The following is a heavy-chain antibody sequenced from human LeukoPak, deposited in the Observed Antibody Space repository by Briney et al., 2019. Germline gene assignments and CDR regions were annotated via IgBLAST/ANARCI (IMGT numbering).Heavy chain of an antibody. D-gene: IGHD3-3*01. Sequence: GRSLRLSCAASGFTFSNYDMHWVRQAPGKGLEWVAVISYDGTNKFYADSVKGRFTISRDNSKSTLYLQMNSLRAEDTAVYYCAKENDFVYWGQGTLVTVSS. J-gene: IGHJ4*02. CDR2: ISYDGTNK. CDR1: GFTFSNYD. CDR3: AKENDFVY. V-gene: IGHV3-30*18.